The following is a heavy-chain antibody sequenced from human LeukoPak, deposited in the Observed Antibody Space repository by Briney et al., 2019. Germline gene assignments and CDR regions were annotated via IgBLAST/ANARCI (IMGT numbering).Heavy chain of an antibody. J-gene: IGHJ6*03. D-gene: IGHD3-10*01. CDR1: EFSFSTYW. V-gene: IGHV3-7*01. CDR3: ARSPAGDAWPPAYYMDV. Sequence: GGSLRLSCAASEFSFSTYWMSWVRQAPGKGLEWVANIKEDGTEKYYVGSVKGRFTISRDNAKKSLYLQMNSLRDDDTAVYFCARSPAGDAWPPAYYMDVWGKGTTVTVSS. CDR2: IKEDGTEK.